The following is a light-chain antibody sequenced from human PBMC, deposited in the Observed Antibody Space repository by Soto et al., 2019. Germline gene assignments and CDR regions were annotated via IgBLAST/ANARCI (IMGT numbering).Light chain of an antibody. CDR1: QSLLHSNGRTF. J-gene: IGKJ2*01. CDR2: LGS. V-gene: IGKV2-28*01. CDR3: MQALQTPYT. Sequence: DIVVTQSPLSLPVTPGEPASISCRSGQSLLHSNGRTFLAWYLQKPGQSPQILIYLGSNRASGVPHRFRGSVSGRDFTLHISRVEAEDVGVYYCMQALQTPYTFGQGTKLEI.